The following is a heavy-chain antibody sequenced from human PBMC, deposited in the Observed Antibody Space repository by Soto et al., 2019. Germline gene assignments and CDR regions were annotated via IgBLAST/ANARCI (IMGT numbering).Heavy chain of an antibody. J-gene: IGHJ6*02. CDR1: GYTFPSYG. CDR3: ARVGVIYYDSLTGRGDYYYGMDV. CDR2: ISAYNGNT. D-gene: IGHD3-9*01. V-gene: IGHV1-18*01. Sequence: GASVAVSCKASGYTFPSYGISGVRQAAGQGREGMGWISAYNGNTNYAQKLQGRVTMTTDTSTSTAYMELRSQRSDDTAVYYCARVGVIYYDSLTGRGDYYYGMDVWGQGTTVTVSS.